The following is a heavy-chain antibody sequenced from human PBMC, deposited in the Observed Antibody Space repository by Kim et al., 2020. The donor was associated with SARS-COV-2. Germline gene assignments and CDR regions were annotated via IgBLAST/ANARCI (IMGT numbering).Heavy chain of an antibody. V-gene: IGHV3-33*01. J-gene: IGHJ6*02. CDR3: ARDTRDYYGMDV. Sequence: YYATDVTRRLTIYRDNSKNTLYLQMNSLKAEDTAVYYCARDTRDYYGMDVWGQGTTVTVSS.